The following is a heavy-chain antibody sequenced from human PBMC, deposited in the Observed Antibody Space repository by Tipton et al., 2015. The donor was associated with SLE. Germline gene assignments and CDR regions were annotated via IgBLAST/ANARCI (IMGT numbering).Heavy chain of an antibody. CDR2: IQYDGSNK. CDR3: AKGGKGYSSGLHEYFQH. D-gene: IGHD6-25*01. J-gene: IGHJ1*01. V-gene: IGHV3-30*02. CDR1: GFTFSSYG. Sequence: SLRLSCAASGFTFSSYGMHWVRQAPGKGLEWVASIQYDGSNKYYADSVKGRFTISRDNSKNTLYLQMNSLRAEDTAVYYCAKGGKGYSSGLHEYFQHWGQGTLVTVSS.